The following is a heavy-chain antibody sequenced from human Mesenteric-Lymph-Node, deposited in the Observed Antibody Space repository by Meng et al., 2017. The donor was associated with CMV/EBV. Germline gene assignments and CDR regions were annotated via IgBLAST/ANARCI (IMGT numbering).Heavy chain of an antibody. J-gene: IGHJ4*02. CDR3: ARDQSNVFDY. Sequence: GESLKISCAASGFTFSSYAMSWVRQAPGKGLEWVSVIYSGGSSTYYADSVKGRFTISRDNSKNTLYLQMNSLRAEDTAVYYCARDQSNVFDYWGQGALVTVSS. V-gene: IGHV3-23*03. CDR1: GFTFSSYA. CDR2: IYSGGSST.